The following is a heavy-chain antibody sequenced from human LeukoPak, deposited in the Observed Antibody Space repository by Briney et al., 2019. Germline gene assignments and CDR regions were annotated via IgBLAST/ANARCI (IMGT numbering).Heavy chain of an antibody. V-gene: IGHV5-51*01. CDR1: GYIFTSYL. Sequence: GESLKISFKGSGYIFTSYLIGLVRQMPGKGLEWMGIIYPGDSDTIYRPSSQGQVPISAEKSISTPYLQWSSLKASDTAMYYRATRPSGYSGYDFWGQGTLVTVSS. D-gene: IGHD5-12*01. J-gene: IGHJ4*02. CDR2: IYPGDSDT. CDR3: ATRPSGYSGYDF.